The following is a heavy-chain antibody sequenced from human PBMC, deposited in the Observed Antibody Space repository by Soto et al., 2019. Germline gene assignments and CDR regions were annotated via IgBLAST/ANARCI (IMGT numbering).Heavy chain of an antibody. V-gene: IGHV1-18*01. Sequence: HLVQSGPEVKQPGASVTVSCKTSGDTVTNFGLSWVRQAPGQRLVWMGWIATYNSSKNYAQIFDGRLTLTTDTPTSTAYMELKSLGYDDTAVYYCARVLRGVVNWFDPWGQGPLVTVS. J-gene: IGHJ5*02. CDR1: GDTVTNFG. CDR2: IATYNSSK. CDR3: ARVLRGVVNWFDP. D-gene: IGHD3-10*01.